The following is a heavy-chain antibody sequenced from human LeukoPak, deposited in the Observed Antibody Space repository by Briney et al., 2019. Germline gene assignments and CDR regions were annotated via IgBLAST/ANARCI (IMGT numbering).Heavy chain of an antibody. CDR1: GGSISSYY. CDR2: IYTSGST. CDR3: ARVSDYVWGARGDAFDI. Sequence: SETLSLTCTVSGGSISSYYWSWIRQPAGKGLEWIGCIYTSGSTNYNPSLKSRVTISVDTSKNQFSLKLSSVTAADTAVYYCARVSDYVWGARGDAFDIWGQGTMVTVSS. D-gene: IGHD3-16*01. V-gene: IGHV4-4*07. J-gene: IGHJ3*02.